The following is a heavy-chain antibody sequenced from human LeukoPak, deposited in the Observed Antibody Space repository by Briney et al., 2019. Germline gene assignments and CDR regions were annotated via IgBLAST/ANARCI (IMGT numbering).Heavy chain of an antibody. CDR3: ANGGGDCKAAYYFDS. CDR1: GFTFSSYA. J-gene: IGHJ4*02. D-gene: IGHD2-21*02. CDR2: ISRFDDGT. Sequence: GGSLRLSCVASGFTFSSYAMSWVRQAPGKGLELVSTISRFDDGTYTADSVQGRFTISRDNSKNTLYLEMYSLRAEDTAVYYCANGGGDCKAAYYFDSWGQGTLVTVSS. V-gene: IGHV3-23*01.